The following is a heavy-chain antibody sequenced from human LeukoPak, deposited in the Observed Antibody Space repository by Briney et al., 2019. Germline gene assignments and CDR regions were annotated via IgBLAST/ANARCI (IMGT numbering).Heavy chain of an antibody. Sequence: GGSLRLSCAAPGFTFSSYWMHWVRQAPGKGLVWVSRINADGSSTSYADSVKGRFTISRDNAKDTLYLQMNSLRAEDTAVYYCARGFGDYYDSCGYYLFDYWGQGTLVTVSS. J-gene: IGHJ4*02. V-gene: IGHV3-74*01. CDR2: INADGSST. CDR1: GFTFSSYW. CDR3: ARGFGDYYDSCGYYLFDY. D-gene: IGHD3-22*01.